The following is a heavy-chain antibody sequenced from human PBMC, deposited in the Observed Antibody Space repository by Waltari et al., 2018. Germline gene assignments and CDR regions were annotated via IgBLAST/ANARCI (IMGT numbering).Heavy chain of an antibody. D-gene: IGHD4-17*01. CDR2: INXKRGGX. CDR1: GYTFSDYY. CDR3: AXEGIRXDGDYVENWFTX. Sequence: VXXXQSGAEXKKPXASVKVSCXASGYTFSDYYMHWVRLAPGQGLEWGAWINXKRGGXNYAQXFEGRITMTRXTSMNTAYMELSRLTSDXTAVYYCAXEGIRXDGDYVENWFTXWGQGTLVTVSS. J-gene: IGHJ5*01. V-gene: IGHV1-2*02.